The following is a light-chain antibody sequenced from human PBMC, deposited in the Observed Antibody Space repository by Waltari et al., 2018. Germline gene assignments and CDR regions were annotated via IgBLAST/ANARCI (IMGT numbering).Light chain of an antibody. Sequence: SYVLTQPPSVAVAPGETARVTCGGNNIEGKRVHGYQQKPGQAPVLVISYDSDRPSGIPERFSGSNSGDTATLTISRVEAGDEADYYCQVWDANTDPGVFGTGTEVTVL. CDR2: YDS. CDR1: NIEGKR. J-gene: IGLJ1*01. V-gene: IGLV3-21*01. CDR3: QVWDANTDPGV.